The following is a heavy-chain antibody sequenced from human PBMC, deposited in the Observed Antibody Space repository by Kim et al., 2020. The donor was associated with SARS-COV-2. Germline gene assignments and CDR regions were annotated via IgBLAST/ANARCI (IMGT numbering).Heavy chain of an antibody. CDR3: ARQQWLPY. CDR2: ISSSGSTI. Sequence: GGSLRLSCAASGFSFSGSTMHWVRQAPGKGLEWISYISSSGSTIYYADSVKGRFTISRDNAKNSLSLQMNSLRAEDTAVYYCARQQWLPYWGQGTLVTVP. V-gene: IGHV3-48*04. J-gene: IGHJ4*02. D-gene: IGHD5-12*01. CDR1: GFSFSGST.